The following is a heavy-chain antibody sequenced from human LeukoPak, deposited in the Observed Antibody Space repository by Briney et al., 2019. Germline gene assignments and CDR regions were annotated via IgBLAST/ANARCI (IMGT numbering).Heavy chain of an antibody. CDR2: IIPIFGTA. D-gene: IGHD5-24*01. Sequence: SVKVSRKASGGTFSSYAISWVRQAPGQGLEWMGGIIPIFGTANYAQKFQGRVTITTDESTSTAYMDLSSLRSEDTAVYYCARVRDELQLPYYFDYWGQGTLVTVSS. J-gene: IGHJ4*02. CDR1: GGTFSSYA. CDR3: ARVRDELQLPYYFDY. V-gene: IGHV1-69*05.